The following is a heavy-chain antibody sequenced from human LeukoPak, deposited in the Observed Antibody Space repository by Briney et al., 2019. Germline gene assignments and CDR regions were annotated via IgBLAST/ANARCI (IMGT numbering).Heavy chain of an antibody. J-gene: IGHJ5*02. CDR2: INHSGST. CDR3: ARDEAATPDRVGFDP. Sequence: SETLSLTCAVYGGSFSGYYWSWIRQPPGKGLEWIGEINHSGSTNYNPSLKSRVTISVDTSKNQFSLKLSSVTAADTAVYYCARDEAATPDRVGFDPWGQGTLVAVSS. CDR1: GGSFSGYY. D-gene: IGHD2-15*01. V-gene: IGHV4-34*01.